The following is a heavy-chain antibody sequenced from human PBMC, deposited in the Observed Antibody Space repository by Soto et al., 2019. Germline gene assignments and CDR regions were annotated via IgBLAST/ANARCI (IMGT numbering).Heavy chain of an antibody. D-gene: IGHD2-15*01. CDR3: AKGGPDGFCSGGRCYFDY. V-gene: IGHV3-9*01. J-gene: IGHJ4*02. CDR2: ISWNSNII. CDR1: GFTFDDYA. Sequence: EVQLVESGGGLVQPGRSLRLSCAASGFTFDDYAMHWVRRVPGKGLAWVSSISWNSNIIGYADSVKGRFTISRDNAKNSLYLQMNSLRPEDTALYYGAKGGPDGFCSGGRCYFDYWGQGTLVTVSS.